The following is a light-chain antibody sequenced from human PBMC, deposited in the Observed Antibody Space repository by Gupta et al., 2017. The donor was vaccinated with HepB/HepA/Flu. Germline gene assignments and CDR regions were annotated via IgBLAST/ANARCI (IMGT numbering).Light chain of an antibody. CDR2: LGS. CDR3: MQALQTQRT. CDR1: QSLLHSNGYNY. V-gene: IGKV2-28*01. Sequence: IVMTQSPLSLPVTPGEPASIPYRSSQSLLHSNGYNYLDWYLQKPGQSPQLLIYLGSNRASGVPDRFSGSGSGTDFTLKISRVEAEDVGVYYCMQALQTQRTFGQGTKVEIK. J-gene: IGKJ1*01.